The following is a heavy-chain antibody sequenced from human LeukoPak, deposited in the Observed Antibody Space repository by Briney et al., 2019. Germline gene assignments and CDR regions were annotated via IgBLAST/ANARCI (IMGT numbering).Heavy chain of an antibody. J-gene: IGHJ4*02. D-gene: IGHD3-16*02. Sequence: ASVKVSCKASGYTFTSYYMHWVRQAPGQGLEWMGIIIPIVGRTSYAQKFQGRVTMTADTSTSTVYMELSSLRSEDTAVYYCARAYRCRGQVLVVDYWGQGTMVTVSS. CDR3: ARAYRCRGQVLVVDY. CDR1: GYTFTSYY. CDR2: IIPIVGRT. V-gene: IGHV1-46*01.